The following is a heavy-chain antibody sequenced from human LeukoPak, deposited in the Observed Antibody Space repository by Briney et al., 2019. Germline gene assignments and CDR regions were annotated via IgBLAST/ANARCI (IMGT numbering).Heavy chain of an antibody. J-gene: IGHJ4*02. V-gene: IGHV4-34*01. CDR2: INHRGST. Sequence: SETLSLTCAVYGGSFSGYYWSWIRQPPGKGLEWIGEINHRGSTNYNPSLKSRVTISVDTSKNQFSPKLSSVTAADTAMYYCARVGYSYGYGYWGQGTLVTVSS. CDR3: ARVGYSYGYGY. CDR1: GGSFSGYY. D-gene: IGHD5-18*01.